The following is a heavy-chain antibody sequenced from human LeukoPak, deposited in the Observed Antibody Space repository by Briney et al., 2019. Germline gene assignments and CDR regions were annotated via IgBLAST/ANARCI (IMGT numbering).Heavy chain of an antibody. CDR1: GFTFSSYA. Sequence: PGGSLRLSCAASGFTFSSYAMSWVRQAPGKGLEWDSSISGSGSGTYYADSVRGRFTISRDNSKNTVYLQMNSLRAEDTALYYCAKVAGKDIIVVAAANYFDYWGQGTLVTVSS. CDR3: AKVAGKDIIVVAAANYFDY. J-gene: IGHJ4*02. CDR2: ISGSGSGT. D-gene: IGHD2-15*01. V-gene: IGHV3-23*01.